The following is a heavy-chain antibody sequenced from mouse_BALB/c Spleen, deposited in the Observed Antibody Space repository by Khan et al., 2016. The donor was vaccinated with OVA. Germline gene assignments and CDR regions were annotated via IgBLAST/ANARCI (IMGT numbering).Heavy chain of an antibody. Sequence: VELEESGAELAKPGASVKMSCKASGYTFTTYWMHWIKQRPGQGLEWIGYINPSSSYIEYNQKFKDKATLTADKSSSTAYMQLGSLTSEDSAIYYCTRRRRYGIFAYWGQGTLVTVSA. D-gene: IGHD2-1*01. V-gene: IGHV1-7*01. CDR1: GYTFTTYW. CDR2: INPSSSYI. CDR3: TRRRRYGIFAY. J-gene: IGHJ3*01.